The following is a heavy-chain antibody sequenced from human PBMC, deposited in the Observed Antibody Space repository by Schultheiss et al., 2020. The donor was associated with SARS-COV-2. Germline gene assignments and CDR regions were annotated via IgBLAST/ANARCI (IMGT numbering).Heavy chain of an antibody. CDR2: ISYDGSNK. CDR1: GFTFSSYG. Sequence: GGSLRLSCAASGFTFSSYGMHWVRQAPGKGLEWVAVISYDGSNKYYADSVKGRFTISRDNAKNSLYLQMNSLRAEDTAVYYCARELGYYDSSGYDFDYWGQGTLVTVSS. J-gene: IGHJ4*02. V-gene: IGHV3-33*05. D-gene: IGHD3-22*01. CDR3: ARELGYYDSSGYDFDY.